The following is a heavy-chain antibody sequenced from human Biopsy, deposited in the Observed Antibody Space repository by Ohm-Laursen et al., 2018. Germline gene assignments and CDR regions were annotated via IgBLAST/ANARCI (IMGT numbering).Heavy chain of an antibody. V-gene: IGHV4-39*01. CDR2: IYNSETT. J-gene: IGHJ5*02. CDR1: GDSISASTTSY. Sequence: SQTLSLTCSVSGDSISASTTSYWAWLRQPPGKGLEWIGSIYNSETTFYNPSLKSRVAISVDTSTIQFSLKVSSVTAADTALYYCARHPTGFWFDPWGHGTLVTVSS. CDR3: ARHPTGFWFDP.